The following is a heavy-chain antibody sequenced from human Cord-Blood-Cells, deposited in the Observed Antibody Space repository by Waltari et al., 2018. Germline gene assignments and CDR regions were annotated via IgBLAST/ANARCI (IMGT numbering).Heavy chain of an antibody. CDR2: IYSSGGT. D-gene: IGHD6-6*01. CDR3: ARRRIAARAFDI. Sequence: QLQLQESRPGLVRPSETLSLTRTVSAACLTRTSHSWGWIRQPPGKGLEWMGSIYSSGGTSYNPYLKRGVTISVGASTNQFSLKLRSVTAADAAVYYCARRRIAARAFDIWGQGTMVTVSS. V-gene: IGHV4-39*01. CDR1: AACLTRTSHS. J-gene: IGHJ3*02.